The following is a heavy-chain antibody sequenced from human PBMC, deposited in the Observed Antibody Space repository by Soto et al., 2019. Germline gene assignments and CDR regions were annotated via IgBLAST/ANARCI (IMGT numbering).Heavy chain of an antibody. Sequence: QVQLVESGGGVVQPGRSLRLSCAASGFTFSSYAMHWVRQAPGKGLEWVAVISYDGSNKYYADSVKGRFTISRDNSKNTLYLQMNSLRAEDTAVYYCARVGWDGDYSRYCGQGTLVTVSS. J-gene: IGHJ4*02. V-gene: IGHV3-30-3*01. CDR1: GFTFSSYA. CDR2: ISYDGSNK. CDR3: ARVGWDGDYSRY. D-gene: IGHD4-17*01.